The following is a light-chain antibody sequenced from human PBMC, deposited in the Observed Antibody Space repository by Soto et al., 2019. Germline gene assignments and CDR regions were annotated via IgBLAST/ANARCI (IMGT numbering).Light chain of an antibody. CDR2: RND. V-gene: IGLV1-47*01. CDR1: SSNIKTNY. Sequence: QSVLTQPPSASGTPGQSVVISCSGSSSNIKTNYVHWYQQLPGMGPKLLIYRNDQRPSGVPDRFSGSKSGTSASLAISGLRSEDEAEYYCATWDETLSGHVFGTGTKVTVL. CDR3: ATWDETLSGHV. J-gene: IGLJ1*01.